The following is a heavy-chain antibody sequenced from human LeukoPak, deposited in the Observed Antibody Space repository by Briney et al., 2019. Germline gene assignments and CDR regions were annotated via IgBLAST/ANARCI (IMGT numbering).Heavy chain of an antibody. CDR2: INPNSGGT. V-gene: IGHV1-2*02. Sequence: ASVKVSCKASGYTFTGYYMHWVRRAPGQGLEWMGWINPNSGGTNYAQKFQGRVTMSRDTSISTAYMGLSRLRSDDTAVYYCARDGSDIVDPWGQGTLVTVSS. D-gene: IGHD2-15*01. CDR1: GYTFTGYY. J-gene: IGHJ5*02. CDR3: ARDGSDIVDP.